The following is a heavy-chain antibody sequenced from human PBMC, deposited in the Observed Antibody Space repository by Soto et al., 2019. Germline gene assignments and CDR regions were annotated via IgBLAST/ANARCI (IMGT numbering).Heavy chain of an antibody. CDR1: GYKFTTYW. CDR3: VATYGDYLDY. Sequence: GESLKISCKGSGYKFTTYWIGWVRQMPGKGLEWMAIIYPDDSDSRYRPSFQGQVTISADKSISTAYRQWSSLKASDTAIYYCVATYGDYLDYWGQGTLVTVSS. D-gene: IGHD4-17*01. CDR2: IYPDDSDS. V-gene: IGHV5-51*01. J-gene: IGHJ4*02.